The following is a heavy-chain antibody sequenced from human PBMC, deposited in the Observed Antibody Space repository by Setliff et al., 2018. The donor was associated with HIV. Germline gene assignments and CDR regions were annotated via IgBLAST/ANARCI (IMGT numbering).Heavy chain of an antibody. D-gene: IGHD2-15*01. CDR2: TYNSENI. Sequence: SETLSLTCRMSNGSINDYYWSWIRQSPGKGLEWIGSTYNSENINYNPSLKSRVTVSVDTSKNQFSLRLTSVTAADTAVYFCARHFYTTSWYSGTYWYFDLWGRGTLVTVPQ. V-gene: IGHV4-59*12. J-gene: IGHJ2*01. CDR1: NGSINDYY. CDR3: ARHFYTTSWYSGTYWYFDL.